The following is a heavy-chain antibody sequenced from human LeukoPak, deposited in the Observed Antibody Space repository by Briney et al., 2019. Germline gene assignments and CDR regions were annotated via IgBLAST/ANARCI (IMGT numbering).Heavy chain of an antibody. CDR2: IYYSGST. CDR1: GGSISSYY. V-gene: IGHV4-59*01. CDR3: ARLPSRGRFDP. J-gene: IGHJ5*02. D-gene: IGHD5-12*01. Sequence: PSETLSLTCTVSGGSISSYYWSWIRQPPGKGLEWIAYIYYSGSTNYNPSLKSRVTISVDTSKNQFSRKLSSVTAADTAVYYCARLPSRGRFDPWGQGTLVTVSS.